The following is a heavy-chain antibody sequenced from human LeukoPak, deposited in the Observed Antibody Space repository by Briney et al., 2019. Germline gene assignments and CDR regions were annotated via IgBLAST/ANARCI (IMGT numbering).Heavy chain of an antibody. J-gene: IGHJ4*02. Sequence: PGGSLRLSCAASGFTFKSYSMNWVRQAPGKGLEWVSYITGSSSTIYYSDSVKGRFTISRDNAQNSLYLQMNSLRDEDTAFYYCARGAAGMAYFDYWGQGTLVTVSS. CDR3: ARGAAGMAYFDY. CDR1: GFTFKSYS. V-gene: IGHV3-48*02. D-gene: IGHD5-18*01. CDR2: ITGSSSTI.